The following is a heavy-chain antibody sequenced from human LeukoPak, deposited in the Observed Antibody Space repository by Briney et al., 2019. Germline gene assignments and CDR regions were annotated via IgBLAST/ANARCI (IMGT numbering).Heavy chain of an antibody. J-gene: IGHJ5*02. V-gene: IGHV3-48*03. Sequence: GGSLRLSCAASGFTFSSYEMNWVRQAPGKGLGWVSYISGSGSTIYYADSVKGRFTISRDNAKNSLYLQMNSLRAEDTAVYYCARDYGSSSWTPDWFDPWGQGTLVTVSS. CDR2: ISGSGSTI. CDR1: GFTFSSYE. CDR3: ARDYGSSSWTPDWFDP. D-gene: IGHD6-13*01.